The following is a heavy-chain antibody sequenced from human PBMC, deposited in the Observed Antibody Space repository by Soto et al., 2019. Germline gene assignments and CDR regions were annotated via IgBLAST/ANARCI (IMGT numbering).Heavy chain of an antibody. CDR2: MNPNSGNT. D-gene: IGHD3-3*01. J-gene: IGHJ5*02. CDR1: GYTFTSYD. Sequence: ASVKVSCKASGYTFTSYDINWVRQATGQGLEWMGWMNPNSGNTGYAQKFQGRVTMTRNTSISTAYMELSSLRSEDTAVYYCARVQYYDFWSGYYVNNWFDPWGQGTLVTVSS. CDR3: ARVQYYDFWSGYYVNNWFDP. V-gene: IGHV1-8*01.